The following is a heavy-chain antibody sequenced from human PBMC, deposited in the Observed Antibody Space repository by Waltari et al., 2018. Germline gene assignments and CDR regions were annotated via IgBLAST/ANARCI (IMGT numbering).Heavy chain of an antibody. V-gene: IGHV3-30*02. CDR1: GFIFSSYG. J-gene: IGHJ5*02. CDR2: IRYDGTNK. CDR3: ARQDWVDP. Sequence: QVQLLESGGGVVQPGGSLRLSCAASGFIFSSYGMHWVRQAPGKGPGWVAYIRYDGTNKYYADTVKGRFTISRDNSKNTLYLQMNSLRPDDSAVYFCARQDWVDPWGQGTLVTVSS.